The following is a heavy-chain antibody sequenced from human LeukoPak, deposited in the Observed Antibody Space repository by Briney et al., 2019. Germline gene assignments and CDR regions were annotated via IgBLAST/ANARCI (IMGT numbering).Heavy chain of an antibody. D-gene: IGHD3-3*01. Sequence: SETLSLTCTVSGGSISSGGYYWSWIRQHPGTGLEWLGYIYYSGSTYYNPSLKSRVTISVDTSKNQFSLKLSSVTAADTAMYYCARDQGFLEEETSAFDIWGQGTMVTVSS. CDR1: GGSISSGGYY. J-gene: IGHJ3*02. CDR3: ARDQGFLEEETSAFDI. V-gene: IGHV4-31*03. CDR2: IYYSGST.